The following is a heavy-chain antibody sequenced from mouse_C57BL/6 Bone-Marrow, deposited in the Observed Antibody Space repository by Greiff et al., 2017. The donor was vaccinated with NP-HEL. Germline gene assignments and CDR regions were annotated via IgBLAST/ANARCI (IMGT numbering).Heavy chain of an antibody. CDR2: IDPNSGGT. CDR3: ARPSTMVTTGFAY. V-gene: IGHV1-72*01. Sequence: QVQLQQPGAELVKPGASVKLSCKASGYTFTSYWMHWVKQRPGRGLEWIGRIDPNSGGTKYNEKFKSKATLTVDKPSSTAYMQLSSQTCEDSAVYYGARPSTMVTTGFAYWGQGTLVTVSA. CDR1: GYTFTSYW. J-gene: IGHJ3*01. D-gene: IGHD2-2*01.